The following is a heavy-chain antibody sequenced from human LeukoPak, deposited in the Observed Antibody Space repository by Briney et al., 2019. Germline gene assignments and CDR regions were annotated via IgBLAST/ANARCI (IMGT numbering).Heavy chain of an antibody. D-gene: IGHD6-19*01. V-gene: IGHV3-23*01. CDR2: ISGSGGST. CDR3: AKVNEVAVAGHNWFDP. CDR1: GFTFSSYA. J-gene: IGHJ5*02. Sequence: GGSLRLSCAASGFTFSSYAMSWVRQAPGKGLEWVSAISGSGGSTYYADSVKGRFTISRDNSKNTLYLQMNSLRAEDTAVYYCAKVNEVAVAGHNWFDPWGQGTLVSVSS.